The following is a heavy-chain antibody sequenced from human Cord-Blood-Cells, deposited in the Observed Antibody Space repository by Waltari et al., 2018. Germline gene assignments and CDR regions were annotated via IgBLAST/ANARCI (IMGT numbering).Heavy chain of an antibody. J-gene: IGHJ4*02. CDR3: ARRYSSSGYDFDY. CDR1: GYTFTSYD. V-gene: IGHV1-8*01. D-gene: IGHD6-13*01. Sequence: QVQLVQSGAEVKKPGASVKVSCKASGYTFTSYDINWVRQATGQGLEWMGWMNPDSGNTGYAQKVQGRVTMTRNTTISTDYMELSSLGYEDTAGYYCARRYSSSGYDFDYWGQVALVTVSS. CDR2: MNPDSGNT.